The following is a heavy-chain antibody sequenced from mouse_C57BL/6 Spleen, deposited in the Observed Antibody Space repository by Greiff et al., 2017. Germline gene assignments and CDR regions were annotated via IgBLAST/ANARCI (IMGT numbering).Heavy chain of an antibody. CDR3: ARRDSSGYWFAY. J-gene: IGHJ3*01. Sequence: VEPGASVKMSCKASGYTFTDYYMNWVKQSHGKSLEWIGVINPYNGGTSYNQKFKGKATLTVDKSSSTAYMELNSLTSEDSAVYYCARRDSSGYWFAYWGQGTLVTVSA. CDR1: GYTFTDYY. V-gene: IGHV1-19*01. CDR2: INPYNGGT. D-gene: IGHD3-2*02.